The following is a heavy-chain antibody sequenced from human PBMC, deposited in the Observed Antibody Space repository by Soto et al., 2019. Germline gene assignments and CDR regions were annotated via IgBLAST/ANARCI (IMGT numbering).Heavy chain of an antibody. J-gene: IGHJ3*02. CDR2: IYYSGSS. D-gene: IGHD1-26*01. CDR1: GGSISSYY. CDR3: ARPYSGSYWATFDI. Sequence: QVQLQESGPGLVKPSETLSLTCTVSGGSISSYYWSWIRQPPGKGLEWIGYIYYSGSSNYNPSLKSRVTISLDTSKNQFSLKLCSVTAADTAVYYCARPYSGSYWATFDIWGQGTMVTVSS. V-gene: IGHV4-59*01.